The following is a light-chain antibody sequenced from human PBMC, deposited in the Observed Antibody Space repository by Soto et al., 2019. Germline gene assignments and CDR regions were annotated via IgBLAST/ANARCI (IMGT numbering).Light chain of an antibody. CDR1: QGSRND. Sequence: TPTQSRLSAAVGDGVAITCRASQGSRNDVGWYQQKPGKAPKLLIYAASTLQSGVPSRFSGSGSGTGFTLTISGLQPEDVAPYYFRQLNSYPISLGQGTRLEIK. V-gene: IGKV1-17*01. CDR2: AAS. J-gene: IGKJ5*01. CDR3: RQLNSYPIS.